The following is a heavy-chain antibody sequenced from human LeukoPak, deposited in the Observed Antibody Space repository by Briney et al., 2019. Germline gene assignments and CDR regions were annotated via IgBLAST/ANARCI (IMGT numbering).Heavy chain of an antibody. CDR3: ASRGASGNFDY. J-gene: IGHJ4*02. CDR1: GGSISSYY. Sequence: SETLSLTCTVPGGSISSYYWSWIRQPPGKGLEWIGYIYYSGSTNYNPSLKSRVTISVDTSKNQFSLKLSSVTAADTAVYYCASRGASGNFDYWGQGTLVTVSS. CDR2: IYYSGST. D-gene: IGHD6-25*01. V-gene: IGHV4-59*01.